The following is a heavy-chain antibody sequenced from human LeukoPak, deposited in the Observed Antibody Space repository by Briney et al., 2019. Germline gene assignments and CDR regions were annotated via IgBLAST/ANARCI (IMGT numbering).Heavy chain of an antibody. V-gene: IGHV3-30-3*02. J-gene: IGHJ4*02. Sequence: GRSLRLSCAASGFTFSSYAMHWVRQAPGKGLEWVAVISYDGSNKYYADPVKGRFTISRDNSKNTLYLQMNSLRAEDTAVYYCAKKATGYSSSWVNYWGQGTLVTVSS. CDR2: ISYDGSNK. D-gene: IGHD6-13*01. CDR3: AKKATGYSSSWVNY. CDR1: GFTFSSYA.